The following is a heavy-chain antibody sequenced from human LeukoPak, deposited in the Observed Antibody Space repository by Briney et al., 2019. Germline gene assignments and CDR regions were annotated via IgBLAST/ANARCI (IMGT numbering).Heavy chain of an antibody. J-gene: IGHJ4*02. CDR2: IYYTGST. CDR3: ARGLYYYDSSAYSLYFGY. D-gene: IGHD3-22*01. CDR1: GGSISSGGYY. V-gene: IGHV4-31*03. Sequence: SQTLSLTCTVSGGSISSGGYYWGWIRQRPGKGMEWIVYIYYTGSTYYNPSLKSRVTISINTSKNEFSLKLSSVTAADTAVYYCARGLYYYDSSAYSLYFGYWGQGTLVTVSS.